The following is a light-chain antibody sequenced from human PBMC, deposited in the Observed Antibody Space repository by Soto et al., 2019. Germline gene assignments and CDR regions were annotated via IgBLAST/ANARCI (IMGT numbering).Light chain of an antibody. J-gene: IGKJ4*01. CDR3: QQLNSYPLT. CDR2: AAS. Sequence: IQLTQSPSSLSASVGDRVTITCRASQGISSYLAWYQQKPGKAPKLLIYAASTLQSGVPSRFSGGGSGTDFTLTISSLQPKDFATYYCQQLNSYPLTFGGGTKVEIK. CDR1: QGISSY. V-gene: IGKV1-9*01.